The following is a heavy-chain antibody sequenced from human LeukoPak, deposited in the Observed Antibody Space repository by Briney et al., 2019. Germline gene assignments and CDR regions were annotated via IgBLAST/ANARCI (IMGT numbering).Heavy chain of an antibody. V-gene: IGHV3-11*01. CDR3: ARDRYDFWSGYPNYYYGMDV. CDR2: ISSSGSTI. Sequence: PGGSLRLSCAASGFTFSDYYMSWIRQAPGKGLEWVPYISSSGSTIYYADSVKGRFTISRDNAKNSLYLQMNSLRAEDTAVYYCARDRYDFWSGYPNYYYGMDVWGQGTTVTVSS. J-gene: IGHJ6*02. CDR1: GFTFSDYY. D-gene: IGHD3-3*01.